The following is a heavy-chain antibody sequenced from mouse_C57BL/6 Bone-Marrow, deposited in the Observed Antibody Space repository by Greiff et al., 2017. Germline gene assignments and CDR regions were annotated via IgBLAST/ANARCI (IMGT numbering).Heavy chain of an antibody. CDR2: IDPSDSYT. D-gene: IGHD1-1*01. Sequence: QVQLQQPGAELVKPGASVKLSCKASGYTFTSYWMQWVKQRPGQGLEWIGEIDPSDSYTNYNQKFKGKATLTVDTSSSTAYMQLSSLTSEDSAVYYCAIIATVPHWYVDVGGTGTTVTVSS. V-gene: IGHV1-50*01. CDR3: AIIATVPHWYVDV. CDR1: GYTFTSYW. J-gene: IGHJ1*03.